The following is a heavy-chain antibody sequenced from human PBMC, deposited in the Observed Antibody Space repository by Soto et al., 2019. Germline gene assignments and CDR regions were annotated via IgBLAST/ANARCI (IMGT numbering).Heavy chain of an antibody. CDR1: GFIFGNYM. V-gene: IGHV3-23*01. Sequence: EVQLLESGGGLVQPGESLRLSCAFSGFIFGNYMMTWVRQAPGKGLEWVSTIRDGGESTYYADSVKGRFTTSRDNSKKTLYLQMDSLGVEDTAVYYCAPHVHCSGGSCHYDAFDIRGQGTMVTVSS. J-gene: IGHJ3*02. D-gene: IGHD2-15*01. CDR2: IRDGGEST. CDR3: APHVHCSGGSCHYDAFDI.